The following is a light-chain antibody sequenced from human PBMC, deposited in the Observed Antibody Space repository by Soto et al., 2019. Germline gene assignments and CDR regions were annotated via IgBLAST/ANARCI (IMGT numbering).Light chain of an antibody. J-gene: IGKJ3*01. CDR3: QPYNSFSGP. V-gene: IGKV1-5*01. Sequence: DIQMTQSPSTLSASVGDRVTITCRASQTISSWLAWYQQKPGKAPKLLIYDASSLESGVPSRFSGRGSGTQFTLTISSLQPDDFATYYCQPYNSFSGPFVPGTTVDIK. CDR2: DAS. CDR1: QTISSW.